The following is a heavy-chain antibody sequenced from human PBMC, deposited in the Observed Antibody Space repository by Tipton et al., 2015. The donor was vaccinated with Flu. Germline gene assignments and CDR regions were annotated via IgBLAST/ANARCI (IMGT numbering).Heavy chain of an antibody. Sequence: QLVQSGAEVKKPGASVKVSCKASGYTFTSYYMHWVRQAPGQGLEWVGIINPSGGSTSYAQKFQGRVTMTRDTSTSTVYMELSSLRSEDTAVYYCTIAAAGTSYYYYMDVWGKGTTVTVSS. CDR2: INPSGGST. D-gene: IGHD6-13*01. J-gene: IGHJ6*03. CDR3: TIAAAGTSYYYYMDV. V-gene: IGHV1-46*03. CDR1: GYTFTSYY.